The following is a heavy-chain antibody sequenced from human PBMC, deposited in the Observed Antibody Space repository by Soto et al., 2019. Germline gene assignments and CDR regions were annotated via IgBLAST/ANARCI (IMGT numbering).Heavy chain of an antibody. CDR2: ISRYGDFT. V-gene: IGHV3-23*01. CDR1: GFTFNIYA. CDR3: AKDRYLDHDSRGYLFDK. J-gene: IGHJ4*02. Sequence: EVQLLESGGDLIQPGGSLRLSCAASGFTFNIYAMTWVRQAPGKGLEWVSAISRYGDFTYYADSVEGRFTISRDNSKNTLYLQMNSLRAADTAVYYCAKDRYLDHDSRGYLFDKWGQGTLVTVSS. D-gene: IGHD3-22*01.